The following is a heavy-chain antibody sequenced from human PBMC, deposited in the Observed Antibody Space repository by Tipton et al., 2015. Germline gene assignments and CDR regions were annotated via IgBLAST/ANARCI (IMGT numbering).Heavy chain of an antibody. Sequence: QSGPEVKKPGSSVKVSCKASGDILSKFAISWVRQAPGQGLEWMGGIIPHFQVTDYGQRFRDRVTITADESANTAFMELDSLRSEDTAVYYCAGGDNVVVPGEMYYYGMDVWGQGTTVTVSS. V-gene: IGHV1-69*01. CDR3: AGGDNVVVPGEMYYYGMDV. CDR2: IIPHFQVT. J-gene: IGHJ6*02. CDR1: GDILSKFA. D-gene: IGHD3-10*01.